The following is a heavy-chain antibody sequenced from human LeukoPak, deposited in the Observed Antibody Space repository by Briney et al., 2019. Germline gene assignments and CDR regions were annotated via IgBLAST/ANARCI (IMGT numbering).Heavy chain of an antibody. CDR1: GYTFTSYG. CDR2: ISAYNGNT. J-gene: IGHJ3*02. D-gene: IGHD2-15*01. CDR3: AMSERMNDAFDI. V-gene: IGHV1-18*04. Sequence: ASVKVSCKASGYTFTSYGISWVRQAPGQGLEWMGWISAYNGNTNYAQKLQGRVTMTTDTSTSTAYMELRSLRSGDTAVYYCAMSERMNDAFDIWGQGTMVTVSS.